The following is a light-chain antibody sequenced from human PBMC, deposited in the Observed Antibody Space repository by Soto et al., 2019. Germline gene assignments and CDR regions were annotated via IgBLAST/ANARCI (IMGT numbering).Light chain of an antibody. CDR2: DVS. CDR3: SSYTTSSTRV. CDR1: SSDIGAYDY. J-gene: IGLJ3*02. V-gene: IGLV2-14*01. Sequence: QSALTQPASVAGSPGQSITISCTGTSSDIGAYDYVSWYQQHPGQAPKVMIYDVSKRPSGVSYRFSGSKSGNTASLTISGLQAEVEADYYCSSYTTSSTRVFGGGTKVTVL.